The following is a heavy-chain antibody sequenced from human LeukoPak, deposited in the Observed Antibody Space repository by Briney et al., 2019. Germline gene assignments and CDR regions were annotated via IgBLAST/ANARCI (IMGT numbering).Heavy chain of an antibody. CDR2: IIPIFGTA. CDR1: GYTFTGYY. J-gene: IGHJ3*02. Sequence: SVKVSCKASGYTFTGYYMHWVRQAPGQGLEWMGGIIPIFGTANYAQKFQGRVTITTDESTSTAYMELSSLRSEDTAVYYCVSSVGLRFLEWSPLGAFDIWGQGTMVTVSS. D-gene: IGHD3-3*01. V-gene: IGHV1-69*05. CDR3: VSSVGLRFLEWSPLGAFDI.